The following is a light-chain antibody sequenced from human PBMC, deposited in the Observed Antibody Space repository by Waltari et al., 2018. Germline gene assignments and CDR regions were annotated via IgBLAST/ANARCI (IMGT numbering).Light chain of an antibody. V-gene: IGKV3-15*01. CDR2: GAS. J-gene: IGKJ5*01. Sequence: EIVITQSPATLSLSPGERVTLSFSDSQRVSTSFAWYQQKPGQAPRLLIYGASTRPTGIPARFSGSGSGTEFTLTISSLQSEDFAVYYCQQYNNWPPITFGQGTRLEIK. CDR1: QRVSTS. CDR3: QQYNNWPPIT.